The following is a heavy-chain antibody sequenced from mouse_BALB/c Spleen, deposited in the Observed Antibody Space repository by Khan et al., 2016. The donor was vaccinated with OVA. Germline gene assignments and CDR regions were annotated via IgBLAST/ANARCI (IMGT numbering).Heavy chain of an antibody. CDR1: GYSITSDYA. J-gene: IGHJ2*01. D-gene: IGHD1-1*01. CDR3: ASMTLYYYVSNFEGYDFDY. CDR2: ISYSGDT. V-gene: IGHV3-2*02. Sequence: VQLKESGPGLVKPSQSLSLTCTVTGYSITSDYAWNWIRQFPGNKLEWMGYISYSGDTAYNPSLKSRISITRDTSKNQSFLQLNSVTTEDTATYYCASMTLYYYVSNFEGYDFDYWGQGTTLTVSS.